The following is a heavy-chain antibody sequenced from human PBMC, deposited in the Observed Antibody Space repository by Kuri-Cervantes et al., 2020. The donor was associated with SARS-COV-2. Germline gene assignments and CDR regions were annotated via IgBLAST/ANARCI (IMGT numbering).Heavy chain of an antibody. CDR2: IKQDGSEK. CDR1: GFTFSSYW. CDR3: AKDLDCSSTSCYDRSPHFGY. D-gene: IGHD2-2*01. Sequence: GESQKISCAASGFTFSSYWMSWVRQAPGKGLEWVANIKQDGSEKYYVDSVKGRFTISRDNSKNTLYLQMNSLRAEDTAVYYCAKDLDCSSTSCYDRSPHFGYWGQGTLVTVSS. V-gene: IGHV3-7*01. J-gene: IGHJ4*02.